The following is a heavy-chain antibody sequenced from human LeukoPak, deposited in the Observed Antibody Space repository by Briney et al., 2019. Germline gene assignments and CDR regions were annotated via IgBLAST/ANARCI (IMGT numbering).Heavy chain of an antibody. CDR3: ARDQGPYYYDSSGSGFDP. Sequence: SVKVSCKASGGTFSSYAISWVRQAPGQGLEWMGGIIPIFGTANYAQKFQGRVTITADESTSTAYMELSSLRSEDTAVYYCARDQGPYYYDSSGSGFDPWGQGTLVTVSS. V-gene: IGHV1-69*01. D-gene: IGHD3-22*01. CDR2: IIPIFGTA. CDR1: GGTFSSYA. J-gene: IGHJ5*02.